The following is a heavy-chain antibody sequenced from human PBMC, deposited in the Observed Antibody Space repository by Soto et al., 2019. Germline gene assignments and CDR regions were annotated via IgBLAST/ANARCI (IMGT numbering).Heavy chain of an antibody. Sequence: QVQLVESGGGVVQPGRSLRLSCAASGFTFSSYGMHWVRQAPGKGLEWVAVISYDGSNKYYADSVKGRFTISRDNSKKTLYLQMNSLRAEDTAVYYCPEDRGGSGWYYFDYWGQGTLVTVSS. D-gene: IGHD6-19*01. J-gene: IGHJ4*02. V-gene: IGHV3-30*18. CDR1: GFTFSSYG. CDR3: PEDRGGSGWYYFDY. CDR2: ISYDGSNK.